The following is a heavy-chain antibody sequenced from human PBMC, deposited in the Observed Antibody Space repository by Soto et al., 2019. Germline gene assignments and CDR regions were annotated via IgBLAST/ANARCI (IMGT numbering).Heavy chain of an antibody. CDR2: IYNDGTT. Sequence: GSLRLSCTASGLSVRNNYMSWVRQAPGMGLEWVSVIYNDGTTYYADSVKGRFTISRDTSKNTLSLQMDSLRAEDTAVYYCVRPLPSGRNYGMDVWGQGTTVTAP. V-gene: IGHV3-53*01. D-gene: IGHD3-10*01. J-gene: IGHJ6*02. CDR1: GLSVRNNY. CDR3: VRPLPSGRNYGMDV.